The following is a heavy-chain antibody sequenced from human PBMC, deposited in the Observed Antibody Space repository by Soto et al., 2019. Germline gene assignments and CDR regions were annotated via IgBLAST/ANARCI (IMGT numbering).Heavy chain of an antibody. Sequence: GESLKISCKGSGYSFTSYWIGRVRQMPGKGLEWMGIIYPGDSDTRYSPSFQGQVTISADKSISTAYLQWSSLKASGTAMYYCARTYCSSTSCYSFDYWGQGTLVTVSS. D-gene: IGHD2-2*02. V-gene: IGHV5-51*01. J-gene: IGHJ4*02. CDR1: GYSFTSYW. CDR3: ARTYCSSTSCYSFDY. CDR2: IYPGDSDT.